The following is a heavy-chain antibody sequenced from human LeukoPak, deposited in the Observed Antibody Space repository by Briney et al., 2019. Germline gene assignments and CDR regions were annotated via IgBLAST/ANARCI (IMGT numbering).Heavy chain of an antibody. CDR2: IYYTGTT. J-gene: IGHJ5*02. Sequence: SETLSLTCTVSGGSINSYYWSWIRQPPGKGLEWIGYIYYTGTTDYNPSLKSRVTMSVDTSKNQFSLKLNSVTAADTAVYYCARGTMIRVDPWGQGTLVTVSS. D-gene: IGHD3-10*01. CDR3: ARGTMIRVDP. V-gene: IGHV4-59*08. CDR1: GGSINSYY.